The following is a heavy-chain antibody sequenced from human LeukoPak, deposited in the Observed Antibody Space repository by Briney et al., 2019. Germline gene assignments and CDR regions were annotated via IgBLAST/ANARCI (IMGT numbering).Heavy chain of an antibody. CDR2: NNPNSGGT. Sequence: ASVKVSCKASGYTFTAYYIHWVRQAPGQGLEWMRWNNPNSGGTNYAQKFQGWVTMTRDTSISTAYMELTRLRSDDTAVYYCAREGSGNYGYGMDVCGKGTTVTVSS. V-gene: IGHV1-2*04. D-gene: IGHD3-10*01. J-gene: IGHJ6*04. CDR1: GYTFTAYY. CDR3: AREGSGNYGYGMDV.